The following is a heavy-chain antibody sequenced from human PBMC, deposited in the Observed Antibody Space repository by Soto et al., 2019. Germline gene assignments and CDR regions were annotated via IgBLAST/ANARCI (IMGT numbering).Heavy chain of an antibody. J-gene: IGHJ6*02. V-gene: IGHV3-53*01. CDR3: AREGYGMDV. CDR1: GFTVSSNF. CDR2: IYSGGST. Sequence: EVQLVESGGGLIQPGGSLRLSCAASGFTVSSNFMNWVRQAPGKGLQWVSDIYSGGSTYYADSVKGRFTISRDTSKNTLYLQMNSLRAEDTAVYYCAREGYGMDVWGQGTTVIVSS.